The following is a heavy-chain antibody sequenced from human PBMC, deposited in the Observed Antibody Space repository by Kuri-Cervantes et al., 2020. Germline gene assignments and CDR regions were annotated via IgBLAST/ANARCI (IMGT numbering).Heavy chain of an antibody. CDR2: IWYDGSNK. D-gene: IGHD4-17*01. Sequence: GGSLRLSCAASGFTFSSYGMHWVRQAPGKGLEWVAVIWYDGSNKYYADSVKGPFTISRENSKNPLYLQMNSLRAEDTAVYYCAKGEYGEPPYYYYGMDVWGQGTTVTVSS. J-gene: IGHJ6*02. V-gene: IGHV3-30*02. CDR1: GFTFSSYG. CDR3: AKGEYGEPPYYYYGMDV.